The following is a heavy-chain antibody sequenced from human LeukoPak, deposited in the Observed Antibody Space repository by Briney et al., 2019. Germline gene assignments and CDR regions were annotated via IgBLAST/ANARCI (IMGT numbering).Heavy chain of an antibody. D-gene: IGHD3-10*01. CDR2: ISSDGSKT. CDR1: GFIFSNYA. V-gene: IGHV3-30*01. CDR3: ARDSTYWYDSGSSGPHYFDY. Sequence: GRSPRLSCAASGFIFSNYAMHWVRQAPGKGLEWVALISSDGSKTYHADSVKGRFSVSRDNSKNTLYLQLNSLRAEDTSVYYCARDSTYWYDSGSSGPHYFDYWGQGTLVTVSS. J-gene: IGHJ4*02.